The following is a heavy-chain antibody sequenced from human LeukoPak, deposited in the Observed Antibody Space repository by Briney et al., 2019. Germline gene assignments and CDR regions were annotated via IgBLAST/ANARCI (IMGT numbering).Heavy chain of an antibody. CDR1: GFTFSSYS. J-gene: IGHJ1*01. D-gene: IGHD3-22*01. CDR3: ASPHYYDSSGYYYVFQH. CDR2: ISSSSSTI. Sequence: GGSLRLSCAASGFTFSSYSMNWVRQAPGKGLEWVSYISSSSSTIYYADSVKGRFTISRDNAKNSLYLQMNSLRAEDTAVYYCASPHYYDSSGYYYVFQHWGQGTLVTVSS. V-gene: IGHV3-48*04.